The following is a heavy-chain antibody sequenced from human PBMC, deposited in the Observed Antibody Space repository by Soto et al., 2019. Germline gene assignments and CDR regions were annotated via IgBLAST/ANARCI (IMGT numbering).Heavy chain of an antibody. CDR3: TKGGSSSWLRDGFDI. D-gene: IGHD6-13*01. Sequence: EVQLVESGGGLVQPGRSLRLSCAASGFSFDGYAMQWVRQAPGKGLEWVSGISSNSGRIGYADSVKGRFTISRENAKNSLYLQMNSLRAEDTSLYFCTKGGSSSWLRDGFDIWGQGTMVTVSS. CDR1: GFSFDGYA. CDR2: ISSNSGRI. J-gene: IGHJ3*02. V-gene: IGHV3-9*01.